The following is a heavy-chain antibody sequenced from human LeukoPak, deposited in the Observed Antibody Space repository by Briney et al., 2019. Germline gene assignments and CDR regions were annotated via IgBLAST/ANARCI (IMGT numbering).Heavy chain of an antibody. CDR1: GYTFTNYY. CDR2: IKPSGGST. V-gene: IGHV1-46*01. CDR3: ARVGYSAYEFDY. Sequence: GASVTVSYKASGYTFTNYYMHWVRQAPGQGLEGMEIIKPSGGSTSYAQKFQGRVTMTRDTSTSTVYMELSSLRSEDTAVYDCARVGYSAYEFDYWGQGTLVSVSS. D-gene: IGHD5-12*01. J-gene: IGHJ4*02.